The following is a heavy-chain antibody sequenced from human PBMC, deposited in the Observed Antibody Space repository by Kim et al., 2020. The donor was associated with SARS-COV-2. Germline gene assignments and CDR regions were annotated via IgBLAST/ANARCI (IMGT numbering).Heavy chain of an antibody. Sequence: AQKCQGRVTMTRDTSTSPVYMELSSLRSEDTAVYYCARDDSSGYYLSFDYWGQGTLVTVSS. D-gene: IGHD3-22*01. CDR3: ARDDSSGYYLSFDY. J-gene: IGHJ4*02. V-gene: IGHV1-46*01.